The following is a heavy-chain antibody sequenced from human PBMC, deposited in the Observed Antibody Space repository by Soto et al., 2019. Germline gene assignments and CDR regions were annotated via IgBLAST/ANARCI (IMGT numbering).Heavy chain of an antibody. CDR2: IYYSGST. J-gene: IGHJ6*02. V-gene: IGHV4-31*03. CDR3: ARNAVNYYYYGMDV. CDR1: GGSISSGCYY. Sequence: PSETLSLTCPVSGGSISSGCYYWSWIRQHPGKGLEWIGYIYYSGSTYYNPSLKSRVTISVDTSKNQFSLKLSSVTAADTAVYYCARNAVNYYYYGMDVWGQGTTVTVSS. D-gene: IGHD3-22*01.